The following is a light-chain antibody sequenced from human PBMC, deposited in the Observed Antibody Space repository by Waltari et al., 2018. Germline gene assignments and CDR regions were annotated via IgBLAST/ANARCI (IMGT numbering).Light chain of an antibody. J-gene: IGKJ1*01. CDR1: QSLPDSEDGDTY. CDR2: QVS. Sequence: DIVMTQTPLSLAVTLGEPASISCRSSQSLPDSEDGDTYLEWYLQKPGQSPQLWIYQVSNRASGVPDRFSGSGSDTDFTLKISRVEAEDVGIYYCMQALESWTFGQGTKVEIK. CDR3: MQALESWT. V-gene: IGKV2-40*01.